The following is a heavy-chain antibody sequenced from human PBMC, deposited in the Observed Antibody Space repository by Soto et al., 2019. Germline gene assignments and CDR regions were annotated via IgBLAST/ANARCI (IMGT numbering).Heavy chain of an antibody. CDR1: GDSVSSNTAA. Sequence: QVHLQQSGPGLVKPSQTLSLTCAISGDSVSSNTAAWNWIRSPPSRGLEWLGRTYYRSNWRHDCAVSVKSRIAVNPDTSKNHFALQLNSVTPDDTAVYYCARGVAGSGFDLWGQGTLVTVSS. D-gene: IGHD6-19*01. CDR3: ARGVAGSGFDL. V-gene: IGHV6-1*01. J-gene: IGHJ4*02. CDR2: TYYRSNWRH.